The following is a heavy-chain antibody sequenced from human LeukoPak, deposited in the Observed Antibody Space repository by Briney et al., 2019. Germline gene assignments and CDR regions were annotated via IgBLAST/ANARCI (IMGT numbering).Heavy chain of an antibody. J-gene: IGHJ6*02. CDR3: ATSWGPDTSAFRWGRDGMDV. CDR1: GLTFNNYA. CDR2: ISKSGDHT. V-gene: IGHV3-23*01. Sequence: GGSLRLSCAVSGLTFNNYAMSWVRQAPGKGLECVSAISKSGDHTYYAASAKGRFTIYRDNSKNTQYLQMNSLRAKDTAVYYCATSWGPDTSAFRWGRDGMDVWGQGTTVIVS. D-gene: IGHD3-16*01.